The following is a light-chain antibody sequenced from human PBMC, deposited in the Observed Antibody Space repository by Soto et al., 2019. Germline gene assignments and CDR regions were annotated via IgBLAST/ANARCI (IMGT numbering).Light chain of an antibody. V-gene: IGKV3-20*01. CDR2: GAS. Sequence: EVVVTQSPGTLSLCPGERATLSCRASQSVTSDYLAWYQQKPGQSPRLLMSGASRRATGVPDRFSGSGSGTDFTLTISRLEPEDFAVYYCQQYGSSPPLTFGGGTKVDIK. CDR3: QQYGSSPPLT. J-gene: IGKJ4*01. CDR1: QSVTSDY.